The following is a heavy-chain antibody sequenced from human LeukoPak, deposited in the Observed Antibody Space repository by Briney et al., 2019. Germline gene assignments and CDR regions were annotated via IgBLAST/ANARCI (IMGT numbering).Heavy chain of an antibody. CDR2: INPNSGGT. Sequence: AAVKVSCETSAYTFTDYYMHWVRQVPGQGPEWMGWINPNSGGTNYAQKFQGRVTMTRDTSISTAYMELSNLRSDDTAMYYCARGPGYDILTGYYALDFWGQGTLVTVSS. D-gene: IGHD3-9*01. CDR3: ARGPGYDILTGYYALDF. J-gene: IGHJ4*02. V-gene: IGHV1-2*02. CDR1: AYTFTDYY.